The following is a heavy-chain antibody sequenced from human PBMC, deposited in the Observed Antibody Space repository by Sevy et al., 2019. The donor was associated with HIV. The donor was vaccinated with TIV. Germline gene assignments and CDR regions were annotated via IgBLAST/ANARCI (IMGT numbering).Heavy chain of an antibody. CDR2: IIPILGTV. Sequence: ASVKVSCKVSGGTFSSYGISWVRQAPGQGLEWMGGIIPILGTVNYAQKFQGRVTITADESTKTAYMELSSLRSEDTAVYYCARGGGNGWYYFDYWGQKTLVTVSS. CDR1: GGTFSSYG. D-gene: IGHD6-19*01. CDR3: ARGGGNGWYYFDY. V-gene: IGHV1-69*13. J-gene: IGHJ4*02.